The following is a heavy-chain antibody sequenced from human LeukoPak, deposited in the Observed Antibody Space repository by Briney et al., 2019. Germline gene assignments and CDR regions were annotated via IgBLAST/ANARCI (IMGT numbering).Heavy chain of an antibody. CDR1: GYTFTSYG. J-gene: IGHJ4*02. CDR3: ARRQGTTLSFDY. V-gene: IGHV1-18*01. Sequence: ASVKVSSEASGYTFTSYGFSWVRQAPGQGSEWIGWINAYNDNTNYPQKLQGRVTMSTDTTTRTAYMALRSLRFDYTAVYYCARRQGTTLSFDYWGQGTLVTVSS. CDR2: INAYNDNT. D-gene: IGHD1-1*01.